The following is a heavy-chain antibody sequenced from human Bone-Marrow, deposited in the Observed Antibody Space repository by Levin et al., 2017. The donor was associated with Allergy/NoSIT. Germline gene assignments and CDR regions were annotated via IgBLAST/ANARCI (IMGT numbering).Heavy chain of an antibody. J-gene: IGHJ4*02. CDR3: VRGTVGWSA. Sequence: PGGSLRLSCLASGFDLSTSWMFWVRQAPGKGLVWVSRINGDGTVTSYADSVKGRFTIYRDNAKNTVSLQMNSLRVEDTAVYHCVRGTVGWSAWGQGTLVTVSS. V-gene: IGHV3-74*01. CDR1: GFDLSTSW. CDR2: INGDGTVT. D-gene: IGHD6-19*01.